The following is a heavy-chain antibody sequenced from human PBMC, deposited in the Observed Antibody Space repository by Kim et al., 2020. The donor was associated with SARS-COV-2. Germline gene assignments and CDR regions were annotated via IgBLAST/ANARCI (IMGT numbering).Heavy chain of an antibody. CDR3: ARERRRDYGSGSYYIGGYYYYYGMDV. J-gene: IGHJ6*02. V-gene: IGHV4-61*02. Sequence: SETLSLTCTVSGGSISSGSYYWSWIRQPAGKGLEWIGRIYTSGSTNYNPSLKSRVTISVDTSKNQFSLKLSSVTAADTAVYYCARERRRDYGSGSYYIGGYYYYYGMDVWGQGTTVTVSS. CDR1: GGSISSGSYY. CDR2: IYTSGST. D-gene: IGHD3-10*01.